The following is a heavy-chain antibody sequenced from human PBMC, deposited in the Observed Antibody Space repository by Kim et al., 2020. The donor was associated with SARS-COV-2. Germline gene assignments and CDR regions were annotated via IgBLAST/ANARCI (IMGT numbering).Heavy chain of an antibody. CDR3: AKDQSAMGDYYYYGMDV. Sequence: GGSLRLSCAVSGFTFSSYGMHWVRQAPGKGLEWVAVISYDGSNKYYADSVKGRFTISRDNSKNTLYLQMNSLRAEDTAVYYCAKDQSAMGDYYYYGMDVWGQGTTVTVSS. J-gene: IGHJ6*02. CDR2: ISYDGSNK. V-gene: IGHV3-30*18. D-gene: IGHD2-2*01. CDR1: GFTFSSYG.